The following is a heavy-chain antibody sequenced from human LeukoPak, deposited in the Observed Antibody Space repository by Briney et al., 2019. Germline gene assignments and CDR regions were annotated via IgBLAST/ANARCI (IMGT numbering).Heavy chain of an antibody. D-gene: IGHD2-15*01. V-gene: IGHV4-59*01. CDR2: IYYSGST. Sequence: SETLSLTCTVSGGSISRYYWSWIRLPPGRGLEWIGYIYYSGSTNYNPSLKSRVTISVDTSKNQFSLKLSSVTAADTAVYYCAREVGYCSGGSCYSYFDYWGQGTLVTVSS. CDR1: GGSISRYY. J-gene: IGHJ4*02. CDR3: AREVGYCSGGSCYSYFDY.